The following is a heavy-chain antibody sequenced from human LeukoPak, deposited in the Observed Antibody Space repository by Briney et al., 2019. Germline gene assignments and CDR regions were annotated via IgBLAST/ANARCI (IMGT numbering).Heavy chain of an antibody. J-gene: IGHJ4*02. CDR3: ARDMWGSFDY. D-gene: IGHD7-27*01. Sequence: PGGSLRLSCAASGFSFSHFWMHWGRQAPGEGLVWVSRISPDGSETTYAASVKGRLTISRDNAKNTLYLQLSSLRAEDTAVYYCARDMWGSFDYWGQRALVTVSS. V-gene: IGHV3-74*01. CDR2: ISPDGSET. CDR1: GFSFSHFW.